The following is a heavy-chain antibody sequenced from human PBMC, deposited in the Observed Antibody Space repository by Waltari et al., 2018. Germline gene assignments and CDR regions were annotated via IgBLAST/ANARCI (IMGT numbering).Heavy chain of an antibody. CDR3: ARDRGRGLYFDS. V-gene: IGHV4-4*02. J-gene: IGHJ4*02. CDR2: IHRSGRT. Sequence: QLQLQPSGPGLVKPSESLSLTCGVSGDSLSENYWWSWVRQSPEKGLEWIGQIHRSGRTYYNPSLESRVSVSMDTSNNKFFLKLSSAIAADTAVYYCARDRGRGLYFDSWGQGTLVTVSP. CDR1: GDSLSENYW. D-gene: IGHD2-15*01.